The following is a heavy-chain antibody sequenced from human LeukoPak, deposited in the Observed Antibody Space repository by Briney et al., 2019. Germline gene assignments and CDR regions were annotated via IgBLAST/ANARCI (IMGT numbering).Heavy chain of an antibody. J-gene: IGHJ6*03. D-gene: IGHD4-17*01. V-gene: IGHV3-48*03. CDR1: GFTFSSYE. CDR2: ISSSGSTL. Sequence: SGGSLRLSCAASGFTFSSYEMNWVRQAPGKGLEWVSYISSSGSTLYYADSVKGRFTISRDNAKNSLYLQMNSLRAEDTAVYYCARGARGYGDYVSPPYYYYYMDVWGKGTTVTVSS. CDR3: ARGARGYGDYVSPPYYYYYMDV.